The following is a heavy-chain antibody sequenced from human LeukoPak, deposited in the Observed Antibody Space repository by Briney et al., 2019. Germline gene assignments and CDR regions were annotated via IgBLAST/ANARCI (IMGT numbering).Heavy chain of an antibody. Sequence: GGSLGLSCAASGFTLSNCAMSWVRQAPGKGLEWVSTIARSGDSTYYAASVQGRFTISRDSSKSTLFLQMNSLRAEDTAAYYCAKSKGGATNDQFDYWGQGTLVTVSS. CDR1: GFTLSNCA. CDR2: IARSGDST. V-gene: IGHV3-23*01. D-gene: IGHD1-26*01. CDR3: AKSKGGATNDQFDY. J-gene: IGHJ4*02.